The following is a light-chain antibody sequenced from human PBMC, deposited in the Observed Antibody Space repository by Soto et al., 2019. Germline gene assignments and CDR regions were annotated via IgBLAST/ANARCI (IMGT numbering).Light chain of an antibody. Sequence: QSVLTQPASVSGSPGQSITISCTGTSSDIGRYNFVSWYQQHPGKAPKLLVYEVTNRPSGVSNRFSGSKSGNTASPTIFGLQTEDEADYYCSSYTSVTTFVVFGTGTKLTVL. CDR1: SSDIGRYNF. J-gene: IGLJ1*01. V-gene: IGLV2-14*01. CDR3: SSYTSVTTFVV. CDR2: EVT.